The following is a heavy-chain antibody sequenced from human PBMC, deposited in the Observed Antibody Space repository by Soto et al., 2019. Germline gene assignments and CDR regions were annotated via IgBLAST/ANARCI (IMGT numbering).Heavy chain of an antibody. CDR3: ARGPTSDIAARLAYYYFGMYV. D-gene: IGHD6-6*01. V-gene: IGHV4-34*01. J-gene: IGHJ6*02. Sequence: SETLSLTCAVYGGSFSGYYWSWIRQPPGKGLEWIGEINHSGSTNYNPSLNSRVTISVDTSKNQFYLKLSSVTVADMAVYYCARGPTSDIAARLAYYYFGMYVWGQGTTVTVPS. CDR1: GGSFSGYY. CDR2: INHSGST.